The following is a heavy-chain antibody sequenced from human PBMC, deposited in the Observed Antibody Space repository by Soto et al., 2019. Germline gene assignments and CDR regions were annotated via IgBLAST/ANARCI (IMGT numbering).Heavy chain of an antibody. CDR3: ARGAMANFDY. V-gene: IGHV1-69*13. D-gene: IGHD5-18*01. Sequence: VTVSCKASGGTFGSHGIAWVRQAPGQGLEWMGGLIAMLGTPTYARKVQGRATITADESLTSSYLELRSLRSEDTAVYFCARGAMANFDYWGQGTVVPVSP. J-gene: IGHJ4*02. CDR1: GGTFGSHG. CDR2: LIAMLGTP.